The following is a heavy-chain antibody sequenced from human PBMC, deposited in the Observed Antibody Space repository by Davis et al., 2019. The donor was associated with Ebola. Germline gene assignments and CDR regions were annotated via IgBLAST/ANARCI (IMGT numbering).Heavy chain of an antibody. V-gene: IGHV3-73*01. J-gene: IGHJ4*02. CDR1: GFTFSGSA. CDR2: IRSKANSYAT. D-gene: IGHD4-17*01. CDR3: TMTTVMVDY. Sequence: PGKSLKISCAASGFTFSGSAMHWVRQASGKGLEWVGRIRSKANSYATAYAASVKGRFTISRDDSKNTAYLQMNSLKTEDTAVYYCTMTTVMVDYWGQGTLVTVSS.